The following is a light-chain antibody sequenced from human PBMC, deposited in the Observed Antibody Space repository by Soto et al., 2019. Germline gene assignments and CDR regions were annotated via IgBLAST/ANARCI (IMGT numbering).Light chain of an antibody. CDR1: QSISSY. V-gene: IGKV1-39*01. CDR2: AAS. Sequence: SQVTQTAASLFASVADRVTITFLASQSISSYLNWYQQKPGKAPKLLIYAASSLQSGVPSRFSGSGSGTDFTLTISSLQPEDFATYYCIQDYKFPWTFGQGTMVDIK. J-gene: IGKJ1*01. CDR3: IQDYKFPWT.